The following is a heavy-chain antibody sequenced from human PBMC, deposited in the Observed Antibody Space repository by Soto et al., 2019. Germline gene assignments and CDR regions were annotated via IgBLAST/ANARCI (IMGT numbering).Heavy chain of an antibody. J-gene: IGHJ5*02. D-gene: IGHD4-17*01. Sequence: SETLSLTCAVYGGSLSDYSWTWIRQPPGKGLEWIGEINHSGSTYYNPSLKSRVTISVDTSKNQFSLRLSSVTAADTAVYYCARQLRLENWFDPWGQGTLVTVSS. V-gene: IGHV4-34*01. CDR1: GGSLSDYS. CDR2: INHSGST. CDR3: ARQLRLENWFDP.